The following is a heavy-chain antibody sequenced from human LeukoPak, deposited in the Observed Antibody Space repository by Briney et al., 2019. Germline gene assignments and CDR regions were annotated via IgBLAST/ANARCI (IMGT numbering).Heavy chain of an antibody. V-gene: IGHV4-59*11. Sequence: SETLSLTCTVSGGSISSHYWSWTRQPPGKGLEWIGYIYYSGSTNYNPSLKSRVTISVDTSKNQFSLKLSSVTAADTAVYYCARASIRGDWFDPWGQGTLVTVSS. D-gene: IGHD2-15*01. CDR2: IYYSGST. J-gene: IGHJ5*02. CDR1: GGSISSHY. CDR3: ARASIRGDWFDP.